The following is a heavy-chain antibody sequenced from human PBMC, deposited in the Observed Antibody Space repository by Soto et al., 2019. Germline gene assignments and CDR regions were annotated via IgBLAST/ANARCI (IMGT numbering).Heavy chain of an antibody. CDR1: GYTLTELS. Sequence: ASVKVSCKVSGYTLTELSMHWVRQAPGKGLEWMGGFDPEDGETIYAQKFQGRVTMTEDTSTDTAYMELSSLGSEDTAVYYCATDLRLLRYFDWYLYWGQGTLVTVSS. J-gene: IGHJ4*02. CDR3: ATDLRLLRYFDWYLY. V-gene: IGHV1-24*01. CDR2: FDPEDGET. D-gene: IGHD3-9*01.